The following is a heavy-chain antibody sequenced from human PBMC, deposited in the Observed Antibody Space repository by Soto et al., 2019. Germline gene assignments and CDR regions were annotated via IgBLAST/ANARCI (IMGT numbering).Heavy chain of an antibody. CDR1: GYSFTTYW. CDR3: ARLYFYGSGSYYPPHFFDY. CDR2: IYPDDSNI. D-gene: IGHD3-10*01. Sequence: GESLKISCRVFGYSFTTYWIGWVRHMPGKGLEWMGIIYPDDSNIKYSPSFQGHVTISADKSISTAYLQWSSLKASDTAMYYCARLYFYGSGSYYPPHFFDYWGHGTLVTVSS. V-gene: IGHV5-51*01. J-gene: IGHJ4*01.